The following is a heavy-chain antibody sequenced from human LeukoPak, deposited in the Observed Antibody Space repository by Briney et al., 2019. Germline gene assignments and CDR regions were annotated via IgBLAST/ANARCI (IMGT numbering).Heavy chain of an antibody. CDR2: INSDGSST. CDR1: GFTFSSYS. J-gene: IGHJ3*02. V-gene: IGHV3-74*01. Sequence: TGGSLRLSCAASGFTFSSYSMNWVRQAPGKGLVWVSRINSDGSSTSYADSVKGRFTISRDNAKNTLYLQMNSLRAEDTAVYCCARDGYSSGWYISDAFDIWGQGTMVTVSS. CDR3: ARDGYSSGWYISDAFDI. D-gene: IGHD6-19*01.